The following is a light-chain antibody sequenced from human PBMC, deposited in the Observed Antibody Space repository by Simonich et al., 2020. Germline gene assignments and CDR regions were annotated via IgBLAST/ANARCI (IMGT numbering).Light chain of an antibody. Sequence: QSALTQPASVSGSPGQSITISCTGTSSDVGSYNLVSWYQQHPAKAPKLLIYEGSKLPSGVSNRFSGSKSGNTASLTIAGLQAEDEADYYCCSYAGSVVFGGGTKLTVL. V-gene: IGLV2-23*01. CDR2: EGS. J-gene: IGLJ2*01. CDR3: CSYAGSVV. CDR1: SSDVGSYNL.